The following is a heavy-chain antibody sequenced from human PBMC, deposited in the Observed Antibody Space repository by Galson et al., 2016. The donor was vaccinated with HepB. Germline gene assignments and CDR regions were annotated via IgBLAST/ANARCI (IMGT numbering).Heavy chain of an antibody. Sequence: SLRLSCAASGFTFSRLWMNWVRQAPGKGLEWVASIKEDGSKTSYVDSVKGRFTISRDNVENSLYLQMNSLRAEDTAVYYCARYGDEAGGNFQHWGQGTLVTVSS. CDR1: GFTFSRLW. CDR3: ARYGDEAGGNFQH. J-gene: IGHJ1*01. D-gene: IGHD2-8*02. V-gene: IGHV3-7*03. CDR2: IKEDGSKT.